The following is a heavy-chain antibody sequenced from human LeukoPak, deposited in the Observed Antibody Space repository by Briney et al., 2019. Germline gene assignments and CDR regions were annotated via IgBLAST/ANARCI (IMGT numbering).Heavy chain of an antibody. CDR2: SYFTGNP. V-gene: IGHV4-59*12. CDR1: GSISRYY. D-gene: IGHD5-12*01. Sequence: SETLSLTCIVSGSISRYYWTWIRQPPGKGLEWIWHSYFTGNPNYNPSLTSRVTISLDTSNQQFSLWLTSVTAADTALYYCARDCDGGYDFNAFDIWGQGTVVTVSS. CDR3: ARDCDGGYDFNAFDI. J-gene: IGHJ3*02.